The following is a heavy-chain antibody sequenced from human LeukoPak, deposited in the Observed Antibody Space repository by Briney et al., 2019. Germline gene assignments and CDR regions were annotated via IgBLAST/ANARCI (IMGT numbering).Heavy chain of an antibody. D-gene: IGHD3-10*01. CDR3: AKDRRVRGVIDNNRFDP. Sequence: GGSLRLSCAASGFTFSSYAMSWVRQAPGKGLEWVSAISGSGGSTYYADSVKGRFTISRDNSKNTLYLQMNSLRAEDTAVYYCAKDRRVRGVIDNNRFDPWGQGTLVTVSS. J-gene: IGHJ5*02. V-gene: IGHV3-23*01. CDR1: GFTFSSYA. CDR2: ISGSGGST.